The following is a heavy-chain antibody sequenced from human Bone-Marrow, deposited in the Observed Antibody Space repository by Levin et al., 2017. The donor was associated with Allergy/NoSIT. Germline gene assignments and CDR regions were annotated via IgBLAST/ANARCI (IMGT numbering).Heavy chain of an antibody. J-gene: IGHJ4*02. CDR1: GYTFTNNG. CDR3: ATSVVWFAHYYFEK. V-gene: IGHV1-18*01. CDR2: ISANNGNT. D-gene: IGHD3-10*01. Sequence: GESLKISCKASGYTFTNNGFSWVRQVPGKGLEWMGWISANNGNTDYSQSLQGRVTLTTDTSTSTAYMELRSLRSDDTAVYYCATSVVWFAHYYFEKWGQGTLVTVSS.